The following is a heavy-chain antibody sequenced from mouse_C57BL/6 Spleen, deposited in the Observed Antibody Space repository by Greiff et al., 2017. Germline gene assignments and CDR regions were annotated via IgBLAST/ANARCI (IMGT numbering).Heavy chain of an antibody. V-gene: IGHV5-9*01. CDR3: ARHGGLRRVGYFDY. J-gene: IGHJ2*01. D-gene: IGHD2-4*01. Sequence: EVKLMESGGGLVKPGGSLKLSCAASGFTFSSYTMSWVRQTPEKRLEWVATISGGGGNTYYPESVKGRFTIARDNAKNTLYLQMSSLRSEDTALYYCARHGGLRRVGYFDYWGQGTTLTVSS. CDR1: GFTFSSYT. CDR2: ISGGGGNT.